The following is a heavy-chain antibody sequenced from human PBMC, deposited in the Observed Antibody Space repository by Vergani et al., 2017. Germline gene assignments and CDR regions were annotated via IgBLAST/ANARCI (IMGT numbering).Heavy chain of an antibody. J-gene: IGHJ4*02. Sequence: VQLVESGGGVVQPGGSLRLSCSTFGFTFSSYAMYWVRQAPGKGLEFVSSLSTNGGTTYYADSVKGRFTISRDNSESTLHLQMTSLRAEDTAVYYCANIAAPGPRGRGTGNWGQGTLVTVSS. CDR2: LSTNGGTT. CDR1: GFTFSSYA. V-gene: IGHV3-64D*06. D-gene: IGHD6-13*01. CDR3: ANIAAPGPRGRGTGN.